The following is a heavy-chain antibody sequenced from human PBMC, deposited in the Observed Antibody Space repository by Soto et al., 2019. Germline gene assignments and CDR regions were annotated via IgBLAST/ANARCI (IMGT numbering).Heavy chain of an antibody. Sequence: PXDTLSLTCTVSGCSITTAGYSLSWIRQPPGKALEWIGYVYHTGNAYPKPSLKSRVTISLDRSKNQFSLKMTSVTAADTALYYCASRPFYYYGLDVWGQGTTVNVSS. J-gene: IGHJ6*02. CDR2: VYHTGNA. CDR3: ASRPFYYYGLDV. CDR1: GCSITTAGYS. V-gene: IGHV4-30-2*01.